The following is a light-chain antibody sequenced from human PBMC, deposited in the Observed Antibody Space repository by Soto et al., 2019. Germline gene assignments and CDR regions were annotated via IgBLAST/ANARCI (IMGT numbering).Light chain of an antibody. CDR2: IGS. CDR1: QSISGY. CDR3: QQSYSILRWT. Sequence: DIPMTQSPSSLSASVGDRVTITCRASQSISGYVNWYQQKPGKAPKLLIYIGSNLQRGVSSRFTCSGSGTDFTLTLPSPQPEYVATYECQQSYSILRWTFARESKVDIK. J-gene: IGKJ1*01. V-gene: IGKV1-39*01.